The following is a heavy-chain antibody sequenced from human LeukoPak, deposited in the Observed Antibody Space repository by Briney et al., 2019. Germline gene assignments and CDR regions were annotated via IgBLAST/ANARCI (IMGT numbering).Heavy chain of an antibody. V-gene: IGHV3-7*01. CDR1: GFTFSSYW. J-gene: IGHJ4*02. CDR2: IKQDGSEK. Sequence: GGSLRLSCAASGFTFSSYWMSWVRQAPGKGLEWVANIKQDGSEKYYVDSVKGRFTISRDNAKNSLYLQMNSLRAEDTAVYYCARPAWTQLATTDYWGQGTLVTVSS. CDR3: ARPAWTQLATTDY. D-gene: IGHD5-18*01.